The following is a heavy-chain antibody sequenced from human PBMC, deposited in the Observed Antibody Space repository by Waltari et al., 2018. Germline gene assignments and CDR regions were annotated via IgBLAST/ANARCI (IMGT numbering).Heavy chain of an antibody. CDR1: GFTFDDYA. CDR2: ITWNSASI. J-gene: IGHJ4*02. D-gene: IGHD2-15*01. CDR3: ARDEFGSGGGAFDS. Sequence: EVQLVESGGGLVQPGRSLRLSCAASGFTFDDYAMHWVRPAPGKGLEWVSGITWNSASIDYADSVKGRFTISRDNAKNSLFLQMNSLRTEDMALYYCARDEFGSGGGAFDSWGQGTLVTVSS. V-gene: IGHV3-9*03.